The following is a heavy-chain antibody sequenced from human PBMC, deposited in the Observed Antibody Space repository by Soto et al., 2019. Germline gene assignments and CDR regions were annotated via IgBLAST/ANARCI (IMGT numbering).Heavy chain of an antibody. CDR1: GGSFSGYY. CDR2: ISHSGTT. Sequence: PSETLSLTCAVYGGSFSGYYWTWIRQTPGKGLEWIGEISHSGTTNYKPSLKSRVTISADPSKKQFSLNLTSVTAADAAVYYCARAQFYSGSGNYNNLMFDPWGQGTQVTVSS. D-gene: IGHD3-10*01. V-gene: IGHV4-34*01. J-gene: IGHJ5*02. CDR3: ARAQFYSGSGNYNNLMFDP.